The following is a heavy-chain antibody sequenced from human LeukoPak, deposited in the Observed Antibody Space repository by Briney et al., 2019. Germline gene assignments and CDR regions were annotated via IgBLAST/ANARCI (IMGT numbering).Heavy chain of an antibody. V-gene: IGHV3-9*01. CDR1: GFTFNDYA. J-gene: IGHJ4*02. CDR3: ARGRGSWYGVYFDY. CDR2: ISWNGGSF. Sequence: GGSLRLSCAASGFTFNDYAMHWVRQAPGKGLEWVSGISWNGGSFGYADSVKGRFTISRDDAKNSLYLQLNSLRTEDTAVYYCARGRGSWYGVYFDYWGQGTLVTVSS. D-gene: IGHD6-13*01.